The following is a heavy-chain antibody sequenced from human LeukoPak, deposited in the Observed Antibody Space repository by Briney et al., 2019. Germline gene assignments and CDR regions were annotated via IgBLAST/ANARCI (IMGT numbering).Heavy chain of an antibody. V-gene: IGHV4-34*01. CDR1: GGSFSGYS. Sequence: SETLSLTCVVYGGSFSGYSWSWIRQPPGKGLEWIGEINQRRNTNYNPSLKSRVTISIDTSKNQFSLKLSSVTAADTAVYYCARHGWHAWYFDLWGRGTLVAVSS. CDR2: INQRRNT. J-gene: IGHJ2*01. CDR3: ARHGWHAWYFDL. D-gene: IGHD6-19*01.